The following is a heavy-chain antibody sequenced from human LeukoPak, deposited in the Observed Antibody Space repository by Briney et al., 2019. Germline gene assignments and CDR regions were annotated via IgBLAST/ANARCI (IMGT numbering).Heavy chain of an antibody. J-gene: IGHJ4*02. V-gene: IGHV3-11*01. CDR2: ISPSGTDI. D-gene: IGHD2-15*01. CDR3: ATLSVVVVPAELN. Sequence: PGGSLRLSCAVSAFTFSDNYMTWIRQAPGKGLESVSYISPSGTDISYADSVKGRFTISRDNAKNSLYLQMNSLRAEDTAVYYCATLSVVVVPAELNWGQGTLVTVSS. CDR1: AFTFSDNY.